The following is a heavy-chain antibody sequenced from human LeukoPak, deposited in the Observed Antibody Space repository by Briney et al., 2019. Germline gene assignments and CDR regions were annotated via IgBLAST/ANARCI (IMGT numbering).Heavy chain of an antibody. CDR1: GGSISSYY. J-gene: IGHJ5*02. CDR2: IYTSGST. Sequence: SETLSLTCTVSGGSISSYYGSWIRQPAGKGLEWIGRIYTSGSTNYNPSLKSRVTMSVDTSKNQSSLKLSSVTAADTAVYYCAREGFDWNYGGRWFDPWGQGTLVTVSS. CDR3: AREGFDWNYGGRWFDP. D-gene: IGHD1-7*01. V-gene: IGHV4-4*07.